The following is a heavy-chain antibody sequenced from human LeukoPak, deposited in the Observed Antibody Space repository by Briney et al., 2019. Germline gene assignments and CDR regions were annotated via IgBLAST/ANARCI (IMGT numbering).Heavy chain of an antibody. V-gene: IGHV4-59*01. J-gene: IGHJ4*02. CDR3: ARRGDYGGNLDY. CDR1: GGSISSYY. Sequence: SETPSLTCTVSGGSISSYYWSWIRQPPGKGLEWIGYIYYSGSTNYNPSLKSRVTISVDTSKNQFSLKLSSVTAADTAVYYCARRGDYGGNLDYWGQGTLVTVSS. D-gene: IGHD4-23*01. CDR2: IYYSGST.